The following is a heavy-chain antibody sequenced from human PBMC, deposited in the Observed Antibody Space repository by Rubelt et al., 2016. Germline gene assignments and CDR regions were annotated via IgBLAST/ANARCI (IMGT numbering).Heavy chain of an antibody. D-gene: IGHD4-17*01. CDR3: ARDPDGDYDFDY. V-gene: IGHV3-33*05. CDR1: SSYG. Sequence: SSYGMHWVRQAPGKGLEWVAVISYDGSNKYYADSVKGRFTISRDNARNSLYLQMDSLRDEDTAVYYCARDPDGDYDFDYWGQGTLVTVSS. J-gene: IGHJ4*02. CDR2: ISYDGSNK.